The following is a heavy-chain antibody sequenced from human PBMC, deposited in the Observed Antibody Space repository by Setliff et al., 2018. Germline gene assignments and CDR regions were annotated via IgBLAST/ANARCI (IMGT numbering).Heavy chain of an antibody. D-gene: IGHD6-19*01. V-gene: IGHV3-11*01. CDR1: GFTFSDYY. CDR2: ISSSGSLI. CDR3: ATKAVAGT. Sequence: GGSLRLSCATSGFTFSDYYMSWIRQTPGKGLEWVAYISSSGSLIYYPDSVKGRFTFSRDNAKKSVDLQMNSLRAEDTAVYYCATKAVAGTGGQGTLVTVSS. J-gene: IGHJ4*02.